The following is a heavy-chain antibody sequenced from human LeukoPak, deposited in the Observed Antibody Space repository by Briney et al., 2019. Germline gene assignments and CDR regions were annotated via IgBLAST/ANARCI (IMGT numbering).Heavy chain of an antibody. CDR3: ARVGKMATTTLWGAFDI. CDR2: MNPNSGNT. J-gene: IGHJ3*02. CDR1: GYTFTSYD. D-gene: IGHD5-24*01. Sequence: GASVKVSCKASGYTFTSYDINWVRQATGQGLEWMGWMNPNSGNTNYAQKLQGRVTMTTDTSTSTAYMELRSLRSDDTAVYYCARVGKMATTTLWGAFDIWGQGTMVTVSS. V-gene: IGHV1-18*01.